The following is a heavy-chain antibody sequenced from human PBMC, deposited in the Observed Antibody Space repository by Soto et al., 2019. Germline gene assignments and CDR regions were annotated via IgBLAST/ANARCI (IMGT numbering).Heavy chain of an antibody. V-gene: IGHV1-3*01. CDR2: INAGNGNT. CDR1: GYTFTSYA. CDR3: ARNLAGGGSYFDY. Sequence: QVQLVQSGAEVKKPGASVKVSCKASGYTFTSYAMHWVRQAPGQRLEWMGWINAGNGNTKYSQKFQGRVTITRDTFASTAYMELSSLRSEDTAVYYCARNLAGGGSYFDYWGQGTLVTVSS. D-gene: IGHD3-16*01. J-gene: IGHJ4*02.